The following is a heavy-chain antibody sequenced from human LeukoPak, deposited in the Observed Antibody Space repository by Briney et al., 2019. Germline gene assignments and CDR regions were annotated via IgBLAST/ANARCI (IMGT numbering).Heavy chain of an antibody. D-gene: IGHD3-10*01. CDR2: IYYTGST. V-gene: IGHV4-39*07. CDR1: GGFISSSSYY. Sequence: SETLSLTCTVSGGFISSSSYYWGWIRQPPGNGLESIGSIYYTGSTYYNPSLKSRVTISVDTSKNQFSLKLSSVTAADTAVYYCAIYYYGSGSYYKLDYWGQGTLVTVSS. J-gene: IGHJ4*02. CDR3: AIYYYGSGSYYKLDY.